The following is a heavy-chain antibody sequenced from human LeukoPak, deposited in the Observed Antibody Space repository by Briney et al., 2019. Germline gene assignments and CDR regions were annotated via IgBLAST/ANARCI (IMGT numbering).Heavy chain of an antibody. CDR1: GGSISSYY. J-gene: IGHJ6*02. D-gene: IGHD6-19*01. CDR3: ASNGIAVAGYYYYGMDV. Sequence: PSETLSLTCTVSGGSISSYYWSWIRQPPGKGLEWIGYIYYSGSTNYNPSLKSRVTISVDTSKNQFSLKLSSVTAADTAVYYCASNGIAVAGYYYYGMDVWGQGTTVTVSS. V-gene: IGHV4-59*01. CDR2: IYYSGST.